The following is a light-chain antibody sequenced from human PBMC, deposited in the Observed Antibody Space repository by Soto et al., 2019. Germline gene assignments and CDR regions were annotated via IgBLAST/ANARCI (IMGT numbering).Light chain of an antibody. V-gene: IGLV2-14*01. Sequence: QSALTQPASVSGSPVQSITISCTETTSDVGGYNYVSWYQHHPGKAPKLMIYEVTNRPSGGSIRFSGAKSGTTASLTISGLQAEDEADYSCLSFTSSFTYIFGPGTKVTVL. CDR1: TSDVGGYNY. J-gene: IGLJ1*01. CDR3: LSFTSSFTYI. CDR2: EVT.